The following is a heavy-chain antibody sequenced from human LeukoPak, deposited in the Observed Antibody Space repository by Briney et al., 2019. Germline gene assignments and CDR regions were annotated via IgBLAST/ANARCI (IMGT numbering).Heavy chain of an antibody. CDR1: GGSISSGGYY. CDR3: ARERYDSLGFDY. J-gene: IGHJ4*02. Sequence: PSETLSLTCTVSGGSISSGGYYWSWIRQHPGKGLEWIGYIYYSGSTYYNPSLKSRVTISVDTSKNRFSLKLSSVTAADTAVYYCARERYDSLGFDYWGQGTLVTVSS. V-gene: IGHV4-31*03. CDR2: IYYSGST. D-gene: IGHD5-12*01.